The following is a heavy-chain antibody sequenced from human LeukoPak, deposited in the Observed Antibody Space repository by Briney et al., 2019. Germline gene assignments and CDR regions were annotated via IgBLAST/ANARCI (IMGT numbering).Heavy chain of an antibody. CDR1: GYTFTTYD. Sequence: ASVKVFCKASGYTFTTYDINWVRQATGQGLEWMGWMNPNSGNTGYAQKFQGRVTMTRNTSISTAYVELSGLRSEDTAVYYCAKDLYYYDSSGYPHWYFDVWGRGTLVTVSS. J-gene: IGHJ2*01. V-gene: IGHV1-8*01. CDR2: MNPNSGNT. D-gene: IGHD3-22*01. CDR3: AKDLYYYDSSGYPHWYFDV.